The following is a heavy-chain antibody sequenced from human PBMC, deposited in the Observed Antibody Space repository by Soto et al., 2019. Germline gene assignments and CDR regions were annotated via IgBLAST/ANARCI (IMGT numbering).Heavy chain of an antibody. Sequence: QVKLVQSGAEVKKPGASVKVSCKASGYTFTSYGISWVRQAPGQGLEGMGWISAYNGNTNYAQKLQGRVTMTTDTSTSTAYMELRSLRPDDTAVYYCARVPGYDYVWGSYRPFDYWGQGTLVTVSS. CDR2: ISAYNGNT. CDR1: GYTFTSYG. D-gene: IGHD3-16*02. CDR3: ARVPGYDYVWGSYRPFDY. J-gene: IGHJ4*02. V-gene: IGHV1-18*04.